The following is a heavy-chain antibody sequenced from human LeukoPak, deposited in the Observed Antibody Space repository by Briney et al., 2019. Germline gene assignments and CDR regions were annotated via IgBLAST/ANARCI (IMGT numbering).Heavy chain of an antibody. CDR1: GFTFSSYA. CDR3: AKGVLSAHLDY. J-gene: IGHJ4*02. D-gene: IGHD2/OR15-2a*01. CDR2: ISGSGDGT. Sequence: GGSLRLSCAASGFTFSSYAMSWVRQAPGKGLEWVSAISGSGDGTYNADSVKGRFTISRDNSKNTLYLQMNSLRAEDTAIYYCAKGVLSAHLDYWGQGTLVTVSS. V-gene: IGHV3-23*01.